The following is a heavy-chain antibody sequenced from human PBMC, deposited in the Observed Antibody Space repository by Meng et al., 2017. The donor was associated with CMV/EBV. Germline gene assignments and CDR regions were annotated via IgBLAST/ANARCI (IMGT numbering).Heavy chain of an antibody. V-gene: IGHV4-39*01. Sequence: SGGSISSSSDYWGWIRQPPGKGLEWIGSIYYSGSNYYNPSLKSRVTISVDTSKNQFSLKLSSVTAADTAVYYCARLGRFLEWSIDPWGQGTLVTVSS. CDR1: GGSISSSSDY. D-gene: IGHD3-3*01. J-gene: IGHJ5*02. CDR3: ARLGRFLEWSIDP. CDR2: IYYSGSN.